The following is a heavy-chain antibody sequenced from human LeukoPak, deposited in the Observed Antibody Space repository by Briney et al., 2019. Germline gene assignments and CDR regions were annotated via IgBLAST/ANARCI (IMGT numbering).Heavy chain of an antibody. CDR3: ARGLRYSSGLIDY. Sequence: GGSLRLSCAASGFTVSSNYMSWVRQAPGKGLEWVSVIYSGGSTYYADSVKGRFTISRDNSKNTLYLQMNSLRAEDTAVYYCARGLRYSSGLIDYWGQGTLVTVSS. CDR2: IYSGGST. D-gene: IGHD6-25*01. V-gene: IGHV3-53*01. CDR1: GFTVSSNY. J-gene: IGHJ4*02.